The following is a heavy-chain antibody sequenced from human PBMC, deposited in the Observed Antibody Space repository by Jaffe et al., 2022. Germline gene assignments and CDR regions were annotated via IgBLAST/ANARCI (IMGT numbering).Heavy chain of an antibody. CDR3: ARVQYYDKRGSREYYFDY. Sequence: QVQLVQSGAEVKKPGSSVKVSCKASGGTFSSYAISWVRQAPGQGLEWMGGIIPIFGTANYAQKFQGRVTITTDESTSTAYMELSSLRSEDTAVYYCARVQYYDKRGSREYYFDYWGQGTLVTVSS. CDR2: IIPIFGTA. V-gene: IGHV1-69*05. J-gene: IGHJ4*02. D-gene: IGHD3-9*01. CDR1: GGTFSSYA.